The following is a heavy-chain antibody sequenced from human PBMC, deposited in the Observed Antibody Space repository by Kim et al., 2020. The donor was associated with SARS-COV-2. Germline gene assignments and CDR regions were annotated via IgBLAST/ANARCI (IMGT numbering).Heavy chain of an antibody. J-gene: IGHJ4*02. CDR1: GFTFSSYS. D-gene: IGHD1-26*01. CDR2: ISSSSSYI. CDR3: ARGGGGLGSYPGY. Sequence: GGSLRLSCAASGFTFSSYSMNWVRQAPGKGLEWVSSISSSSSYIYYADSVKGRFTISRDNAKNSLYLQMNSLRAEATAVYYCARGGGGLGSYPGYWGQGTLVTVSS. V-gene: IGHV3-21*01.